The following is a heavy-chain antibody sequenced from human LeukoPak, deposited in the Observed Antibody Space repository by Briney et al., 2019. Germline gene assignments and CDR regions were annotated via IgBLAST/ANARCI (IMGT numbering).Heavy chain of an antibody. CDR2: ISGSGGGT. V-gene: IGHV3-23*01. J-gene: IGHJ6*03. CDR3: AKDIVVVPAAGDYMDV. Sequence: GGSLRLSCAASGFTFNIYAMSWVRQAPGKGLEWVSGISGSGGGTFYADSVKGRFTISRDNSKDTLYLQMNSLRAEDTAVYYCAKDIVVVPAAGDYMDVWGKGTTVTVSS. CDR1: GFTFNIYA. D-gene: IGHD2-2*01.